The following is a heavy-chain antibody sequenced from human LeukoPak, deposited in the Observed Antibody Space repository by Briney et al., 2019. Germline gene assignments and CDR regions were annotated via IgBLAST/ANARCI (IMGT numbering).Heavy chain of an antibody. V-gene: IGHV4-39*01. J-gene: IGHJ4*02. CDR2: IYYTGSM. CDR1: GGSISSGTYY. Sequence: LETLSLTCTVSGGSISSGTYYWGWIRQPPGKGLEWVATIYYTGSMYYNPSLKGRVTVSVDTSKNQFSLKLSSVTAADTAVYYCARLPGSGYFDYWGQGILVTVSS. D-gene: IGHD3-22*01. CDR3: ARLPGSGYFDY.